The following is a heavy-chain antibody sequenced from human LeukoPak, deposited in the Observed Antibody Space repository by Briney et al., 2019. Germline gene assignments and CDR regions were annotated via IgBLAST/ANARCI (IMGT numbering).Heavy chain of an antibody. CDR2: INPNSGGT. J-gene: IGHJ5*02. CDR3: ARGDWFDP. V-gene: IGHV1-2*02. Sequence: GASVKVSCKASGYTFTSYDINWVRQATGQGLEWMGWINPNSGGTNYAQKFQGRVTMTRDTSISTAYMELSRLRSDDTAVYYCARGDWFDPWGQGTLVTVSS. CDR1: GYTFTSYD.